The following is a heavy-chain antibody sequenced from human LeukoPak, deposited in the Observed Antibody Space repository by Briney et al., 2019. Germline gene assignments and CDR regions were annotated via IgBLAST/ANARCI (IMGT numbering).Heavy chain of an antibody. Sequence: GASLQISCKGFGYIFTNYWIGWVRQMPGKGLEWMGIIYPGDSDPRYSPSFQGQVTISADKSTTYLQWGSLRASDTAIYYCARHHNSYGRLDSWGQGTLVTVSP. J-gene: IGHJ4*02. CDR3: ARHHNSYGRLDS. D-gene: IGHD1-20*01. CDR2: IYPGDSDP. CDR1: GYIFTNYW. V-gene: IGHV5-51*01.